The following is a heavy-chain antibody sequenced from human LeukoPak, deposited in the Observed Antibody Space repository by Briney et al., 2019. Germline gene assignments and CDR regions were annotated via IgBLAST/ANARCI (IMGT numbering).Heavy chain of an antibody. CDR3: VRAIPAFAEFYFDS. Sequence: PSDTLSLTCTLSRHSSRNYYCNWIRHAAGKGLGWVGRIYMTGGTNYNPSLDGRVTMSVDTSKNQFSLSLSSVTAADTGVYYCVRAIPAFAEFYFDSWGQGTLVTVSS. V-gene: IGHV4-4*07. D-gene: IGHD2-2*01. CDR1: RHSSRNYY. CDR2: IYMTGGT. J-gene: IGHJ4*02.